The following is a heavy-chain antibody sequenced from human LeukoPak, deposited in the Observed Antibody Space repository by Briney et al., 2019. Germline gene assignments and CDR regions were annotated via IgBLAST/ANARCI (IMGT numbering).Heavy chain of an antibody. CDR1: GYTFTGYY. J-gene: IGHJ5*02. CDR3: ARGPCPVGAGCFDP. V-gene: IGHV1-2*02. CDR2: INPNSSST. D-gene: IGHD4/OR15-4a*01. Sequence: GASLKLSCKASGYTFTGYYMHWVRQAPGQGLEWMGWINPNSSSTNYAQKFQGRVTMTRDTSISTAYMELSRLRSDDTAVYYCARGPCPVGAGCFDPWGQGTLVTVSS.